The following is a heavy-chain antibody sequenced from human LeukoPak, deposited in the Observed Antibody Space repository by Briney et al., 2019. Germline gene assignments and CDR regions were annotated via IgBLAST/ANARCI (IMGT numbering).Heavy chain of an antibody. CDR2: ISSNGGST. CDR3: VKGRGYSGYDWVY. V-gene: IGHV3-64D*06. J-gene: IGHJ4*02. Sequence: GGSLRLSCSASGFTFSSYAMHWVRQAPGKGLEYVSAISSNGGSTYYADSVKGRFTISRDNSKNTLYLQMSSLRAEGTAVYYCVKGRGYSGYDWVYWGQGTLVTVSS. D-gene: IGHD5-12*01. CDR1: GFTFSSYA.